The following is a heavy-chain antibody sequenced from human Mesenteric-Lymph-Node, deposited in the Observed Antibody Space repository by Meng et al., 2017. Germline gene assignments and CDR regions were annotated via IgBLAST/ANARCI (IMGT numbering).Heavy chain of an antibody. D-gene: IGHD2-8*02. J-gene: IGHJ4*02. CDR3: ARVSGGVRGWDY. CDR1: GYIFSNYY. CDR2: INPSGGST. Sequence: ASVKVSCKASGYIFSNYYMHWVRQAPGQGLEWMGIINPSGGSTSYAQNFQGRVTMTRDTSTSTVYMELSSLRSEDTAVYYCARVSGGVRGWDYWGQGTLVTVSS. V-gene: IGHV1-46*01.